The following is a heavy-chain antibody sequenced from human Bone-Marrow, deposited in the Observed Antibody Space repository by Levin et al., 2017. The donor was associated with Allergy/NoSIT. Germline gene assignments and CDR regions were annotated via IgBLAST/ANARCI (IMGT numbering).Heavy chain of an antibody. D-gene: IGHD3-22*01. J-gene: IGHJ5*02. CDR2: INPDNGHT. V-gene: IGHV1-2*02. CDR1: GYRFTAYK. Sequence: NTGGSLRLSCKASGYRFTAYKIHWVRQAPGQGLEWMGWINPDNGHTNYAQKFQGRFTVTGDPSISTAYMELSSLRSDDTAVYYCAGLHRLGYYDTSGFSWGQGTLVTVSS. CDR3: AGLHRLGYYDTSGFS.